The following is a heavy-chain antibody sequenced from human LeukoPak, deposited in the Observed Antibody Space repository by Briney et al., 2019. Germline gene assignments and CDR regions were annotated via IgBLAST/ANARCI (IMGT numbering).Heavy chain of an antibody. Sequence: ASVEVSCKASGGTFSSYAISWVRQAPGQGLEWMGRIIPILGIANYAQKFQGRVTITADKSTSTAYMELSSLRSEDTAVYYCARDAQGITMVRGATNWFDPWGQGTLVTVSS. CDR1: GGTFSSYA. CDR3: ARDAQGITMVRGATNWFDP. J-gene: IGHJ5*02. CDR2: IIPILGIA. D-gene: IGHD3-10*01. V-gene: IGHV1-69*04.